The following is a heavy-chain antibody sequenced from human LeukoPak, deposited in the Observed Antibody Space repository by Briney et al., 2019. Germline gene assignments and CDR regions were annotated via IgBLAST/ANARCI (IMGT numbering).Heavy chain of an antibody. CDR1: GLTVSNNY. CDR2: VKSDGTAT. J-gene: IGHJ4*02. CDR3: VRKFATGD. V-gene: IGHV3-74*01. Sequence: GGSLRLSCVVSGLTVSNNYMSWVRQAPGTGLVWVSSVKSDGTATNYADSVKGRFTISRDNAKNTLYLQMNSLRVEDTAVYYCVRKFATGDWGQGTLVTVSS. D-gene: IGHD1-14*01.